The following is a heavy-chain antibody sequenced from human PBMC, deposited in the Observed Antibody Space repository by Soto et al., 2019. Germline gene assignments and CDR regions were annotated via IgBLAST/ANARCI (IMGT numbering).Heavy chain of an antibody. J-gene: IGHJ6*02. V-gene: IGHV3-23*01. CDR2: ISGSGGST. CDR1: GFTFSSYA. CDR3: ARSRVYDFWSGYYEGYYYGMDV. Sequence: GSLRLSCVASGFTFSSYAMSWVRQAPGKGLEWVSAISGSGGSTYYADSVKGRFTISRDNSKNTLYLQMNSLRAEDTAVYYCARSRVYDFWSGYYEGYYYGMDVWGQGTTVTVSS. D-gene: IGHD3-3*01.